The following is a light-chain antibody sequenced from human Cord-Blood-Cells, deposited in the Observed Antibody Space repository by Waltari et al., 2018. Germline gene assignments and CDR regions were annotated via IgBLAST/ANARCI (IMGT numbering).Light chain of an antibody. V-gene: IGKV1-39*01. Sequence: DIQMTQSPSSLSASVGDRFTITCRASQSIRSYLNWDQQKPGKAPKLLIYAASSLQSGVPSRFSGSGAGTEFTLTISSLQPEDFATYYCQQSYSTPWTFGQGTKVEIK. J-gene: IGKJ1*01. CDR1: QSIRSY. CDR3: QQSYSTPWT. CDR2: AAS.